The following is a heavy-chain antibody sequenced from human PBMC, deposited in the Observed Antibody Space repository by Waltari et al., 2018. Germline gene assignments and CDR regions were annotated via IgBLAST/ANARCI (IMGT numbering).Heavy chain of an antibody. CDR3: ARTYYDFWSGSSEAYYYYMDV. CDR2: IYYSGST. Sequence: QVQLQESGPGLVKPSETLSLTCTVSGGSISSYYWSWIRPPPGKGLEWIGYIYYSGSTNYNPSLKSRVTISVDTSKNQFSLKLSSVTAADTAVYYCARTYYDFWSGSSEAYYYYMDVWGKGTTVTISS. CDR1: GGSISSYY. V-gene: IGHV4-59*01. D-gene: IGHD3-3*01. J-gene: IGHJ6*03.